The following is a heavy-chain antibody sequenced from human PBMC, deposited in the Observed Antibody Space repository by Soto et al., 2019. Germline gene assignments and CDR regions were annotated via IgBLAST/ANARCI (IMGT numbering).Heavy chain of an antibody. CDR2: IYYSGGT. CDR3: ARQKYYFDY. CDR1: GGSISSSSYY. V-gene: IGHV4-39*01. J-gene: IGHJ4*02. Sequence: QLQLQESGPGLVKPSETLSLTCTVSGGSISSSSYYWGWIRQPPGKGLEWIGSIYYSGGTYYNPSLKSRVPLAVDTSKNQYSLKLSSVTAADTAVYYCARQKYYFDYWGQGTLVTVSS.